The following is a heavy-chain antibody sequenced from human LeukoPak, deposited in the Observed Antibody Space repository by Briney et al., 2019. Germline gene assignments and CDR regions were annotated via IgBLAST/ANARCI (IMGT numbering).Heavy chain of an antibody. J-gene: IGHJ4*02. Sequence: SETLSLTCTVSDGSISRYYWSWIRQPAGKGLEWIGRIYTSGSTNYNPSLKSRVTMSVDTSKNQFSLRLSSVTAADTAVYYCARDGGYYGSGISDWGQGTLVTVSS. V-gene: IGHV4-4*07. D-gene: IGHD3-10*01. CDR2: IYTSGST. CDR1: DGSISRYY. CDR3: ARDGGYYGSGISD.